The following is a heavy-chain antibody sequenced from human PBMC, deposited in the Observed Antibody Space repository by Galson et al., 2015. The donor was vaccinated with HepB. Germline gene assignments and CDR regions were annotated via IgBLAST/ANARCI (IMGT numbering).Heavy chain of an antibody. V-gene: IGHV3-49*04. D-gene: IGHD1-1*01. Sequence: SLRLSCAASGFTFGDYAMSWVRQAPGKGREWVGFIRSKPYGGTTDYAASVKGRFTISRDDSKSIAYLQMNSLKTEDTAVYYCTRERHGYYGMDVWGQGTTVTVSS. J-gene: IGHJ6*02. CDR3: TRERHGYYGMDV. CDR1: GFTFGDYA. CDR2: IRSKPYGGTT.